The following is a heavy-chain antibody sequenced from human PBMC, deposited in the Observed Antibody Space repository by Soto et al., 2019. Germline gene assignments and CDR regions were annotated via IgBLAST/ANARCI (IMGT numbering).Heavy chain of an antibody. V-gene: IGHV4-39*01. J-gene: IGHJ3*02. CDR2: IYYSGST. D-gene: IGHD2-15*01. Sequence: SETLSLTCTVSGGSIISSSYYFFCIRQPPWNGLELIGSIYYSGSTYYNPSLKSRVTISVDTSKNQFSLKLSSVTAADTAVYYCARHPGLGGYCSGGSCYRPGAFDIWGQGTMVTVSS. CDR1: GGSIISSSYY. CDR3: ARHPGLGGYCSGGSCYRPGAFDI.